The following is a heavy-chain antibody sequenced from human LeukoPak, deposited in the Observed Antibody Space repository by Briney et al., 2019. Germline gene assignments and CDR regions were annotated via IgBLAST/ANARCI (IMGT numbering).Heavy chain of an antibody. CDR1: GFTFSNAW. CDR2: IKSKTDGGTT. J-gene: IGHJ6*02. V-gene: IGHV3-15*01. Sequence: GGSLRLSCAASGFTFSNAWMSWVRQAPGKGLEWVGRIKSKTDGGTTDYAAPVKGRFTISRDDSKNTLYLQMNSLTAEDTALYYCAKDLRYCSVTLCNYSGMDVWGQGTTVTVSS. CDR3: AKDLRYCSVTLCNYSGMDV. D-gene: IGHD6-19*01.